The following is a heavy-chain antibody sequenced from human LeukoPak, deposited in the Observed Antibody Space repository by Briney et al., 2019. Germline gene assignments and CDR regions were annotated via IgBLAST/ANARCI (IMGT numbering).Heavy chain of an antibody. V-gene: IGHV3-48*03. J-gene: IGHJ4*02. Sequence: GGSLRLSCAASGFTFSTYEMNWVRQAPGEGLEWVSYISSGGSAIYYADSVKGRFTISRDNAKNSLYLQMNSLRAEDTAVYYCARISAAGFWGQGTLVTVSS. CDR1: GFTFSTYE. CDR3: ARISAAGF. CDR2: ISSGGSAI. D-gene: IGHD6-13*01.